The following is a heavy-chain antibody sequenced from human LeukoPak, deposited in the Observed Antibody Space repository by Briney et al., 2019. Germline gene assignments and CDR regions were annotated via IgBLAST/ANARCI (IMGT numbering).Heavy chain of an antibody. J-gene: IGHJ6*03. D-gene: IGHD5-12*01. CDR1: GFTFSSYS. CDR3: ARMTWGYDPTEYYYYMDV. CDR2: ISSSSNI. V-gene: IGHV3-21*01. Sequence: GGTLRLSCAASGFTFSSYSMSWVREAPGRGLECVSSISSSSNIYYANSVKGRFTIYRDNAKNSLDLQMNSLRAEDTAVYYCARMTWGYDPTEYYYYMDVWGKGTTVTVSS.